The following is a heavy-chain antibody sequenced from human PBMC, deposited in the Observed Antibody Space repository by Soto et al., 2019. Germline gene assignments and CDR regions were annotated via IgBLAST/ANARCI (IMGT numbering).Heavy chain of an antibody. CDR3: ARHYEGPAANSGSDY. CDR2: IYPGDSET. J-gene: IGHJ4*02. V-gene: IGHV5-51*01. CDR1: GYRFTTYW. Sequence: GESLKISCKVSGYRFTTYWIGWVRQMPGKGLEWMGIIYPGDSETLYSPSVQGQVTISADKSINTAYLQWSSLKASDTAIYYCARHYEGPAANSGSDYWGQGTLVTVSS. D-gene: IGHD2-2*01.